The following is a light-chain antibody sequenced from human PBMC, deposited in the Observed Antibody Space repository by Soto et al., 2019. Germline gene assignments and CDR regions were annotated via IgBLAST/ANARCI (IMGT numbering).Light chain of an antibody. Sequence: QSALTQPASVSGSPGQSITISCTGTSSDVGGYNYVSWYQQHPGKAPKLMIYDVSNRPSGVSNRFSGSKSGNTASLTISGLQAEDEADYYCSSYTGSSNVVFGGGTQLTFL. V-gene: IGLV2-14*01. CDR3: SSYTGSSNVV. CDR1: SSDVGGYNY. CDR2: DVS. J-gene: IGLJ2*01.